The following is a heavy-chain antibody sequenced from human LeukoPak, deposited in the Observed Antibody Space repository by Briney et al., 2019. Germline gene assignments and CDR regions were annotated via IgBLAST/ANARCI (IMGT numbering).Heavy chain of an antibody. D-gene: IGHD2-15*01. Sequence: SETLSLTCTVSGGSISSSSYYWGWIRQPPGKGLEWIGSIYYSGSTYYNPSLKSRVSMSVDTSNNEFSLRLTSVTAADTAVYYCARDCSGGTCKNGEGYDAFDIWGQGTLVTVSS. CDR2: IYYSGST. J-gene: IGHJ3*02. CDR1: GGSISSSSYY. CDR3: ARDCSGGTCKNGEGYDAFDI. V-gene: IGHV4-39*07.